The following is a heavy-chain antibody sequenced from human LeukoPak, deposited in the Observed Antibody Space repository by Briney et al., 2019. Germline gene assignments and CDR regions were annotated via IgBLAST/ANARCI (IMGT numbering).Heavy chain of an antibody. V-gene: IGHV3-33*01. J-gene: IGHJ4*02. D-gene: IGHD5-12*01. CDR2: IWVDGTNK. CDR1: GFTFSNYG. CDR3: ARDRGVAAHLDY. Sequence: GGSLRLSCAASGFTFSNYGMHWVRQAPGKGLEWVAVIWVDGTNKYYADSVRRRFTLSRDTYKNTLYLKMSSMRAEDTAVYYCARDRGVAAHLDYWGQGTLVTVSS.